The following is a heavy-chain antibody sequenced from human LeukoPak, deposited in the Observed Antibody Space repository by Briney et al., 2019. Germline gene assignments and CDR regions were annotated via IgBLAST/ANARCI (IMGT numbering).Heavy chain of an antibody. V-gene: IGHV4-59*08. CDR1: GGSISSYY. J-gene: IGHJ4*02. D-gene: IGHD6-19*01. CDR3: TRLGIAVAGSFDY. CDR2: IYYSGST. Sequence: SETLSLTCTVSGGSISSYYWSWIRQPPGKGLEWIGYIYYSGSTNYNPSLKSRVTISVDTSKNQFSLKLSSVTAADTAVYYCTRLGIAVAGSFDYWGQGTLVTVSS.